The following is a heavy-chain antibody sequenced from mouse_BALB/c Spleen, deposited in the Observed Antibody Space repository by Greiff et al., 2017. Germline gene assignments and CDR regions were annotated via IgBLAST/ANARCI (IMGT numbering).Heavy chain of an antibody. CDR2: ISYDGSN. CDR1: GYSITSGYY. Sequence: DVQLQESGPGLVKPSQSLSLTCSVTGYSITSGYYWNWIRQFPGNKLEWMGYISYDGSNNYNPSLKNRISITRDTSKNQFFLKLNSVTTEDTATYYCARPYYGYPYYFDYWGQGTTLTVSS. D-gene: IGHD1-2*01. J-gene: IGHJ2*01. CDR3: ARPYYGYPYYFDY. V-gene: IGHV3-6*02.